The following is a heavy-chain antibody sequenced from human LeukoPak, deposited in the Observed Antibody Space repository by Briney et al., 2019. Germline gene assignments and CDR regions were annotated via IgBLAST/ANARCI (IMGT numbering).Heavy chain of an antibody. CDR1: GGSIRSTSYY. Sequence: SETLSLTCTVSGGSIRSTSYYWGWIRQPPGKGLEWIGSIYYSGSTYYNPSLKSRVTISVDTSKNQFSLKLSSVTAADTAVYYCARVIGSTDYFDYWGQGILVSVSS. J-gene: IGHJ4*02. D-gene: IGHD5/OR15-5a*01. CDR2: IYYSGST. CDR3: ARVIGSTDYFDY. V-gene: IGHV4-39*07.